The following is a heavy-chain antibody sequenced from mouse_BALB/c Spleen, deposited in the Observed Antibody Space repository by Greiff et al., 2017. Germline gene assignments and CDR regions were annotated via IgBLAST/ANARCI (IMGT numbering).Heavy chain of an antibody. CDR1: GFTFTDYY. CDR2: IRNKANGYTT. CDR3: ARVNWDFDY. Sequence: EVKLMESGGGLVQPGGSLRLSCATSGFTFTDYYMSWVRQPPGKALEWLGFIRNKANGYTTEYSASVKGRFTISRDNSQSILYLQMNTLRAEDSATYYCARVNWDFDYWGQGTTLTVSS. D-gene: IGHD4-1*01. V-gene: IGHV7-3*02. J-gene: IGHJ2*01.